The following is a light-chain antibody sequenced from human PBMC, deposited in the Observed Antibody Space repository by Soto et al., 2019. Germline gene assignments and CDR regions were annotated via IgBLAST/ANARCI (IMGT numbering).Light chain of an antibody. Sequence: EIVLTQSPGTLSLSPGERATLSCRASQSVTSNYLAWYQQKPGQAPRLLIYGASNRATGIPDRFSGSGSGTDFTLTISRLEPEDFAVYYCQQYDFSRTFGQGTKVDIK. CDR1: QSVTSNY. CDR3: QQYDFSRT. CDR2: GAS. J-gene: IGKJ1*01. V-gene: IGKV3-20*01.